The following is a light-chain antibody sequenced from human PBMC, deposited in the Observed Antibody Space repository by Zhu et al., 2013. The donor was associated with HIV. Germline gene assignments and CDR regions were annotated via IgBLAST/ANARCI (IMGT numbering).Light chain of an antibody. Sequence: QSVLTQPPSVSAAPGQKVTIFCSGSSSNIGNHYVSWYQQLPGTAPRVLIYDNNKRPSGIPDRFSGSKSGTSATLGITGLQTGDEADYYCGTWDSRLSAVVFGGGTKLTVL. V-gene: IGLV1-51*01. CDR1: SSNIGNHY. CDR3: GTWDSRLSAVV. J-gene: IGLJ2*01. CDR2: DNN.